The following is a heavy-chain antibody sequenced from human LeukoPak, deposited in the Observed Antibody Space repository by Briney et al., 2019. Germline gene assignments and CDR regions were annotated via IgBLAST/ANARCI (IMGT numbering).Heavy chain of an antibody. CDR3: TRISCSRSSCYGVYDY. CDR2: IRQDGSEK. Sequence: GGSLRLSCAASGFTFSDYWMTWVRQAPGKGLEWVANIRQDGSEKYHVDSVKGRFTISRDNAKNSVYLQMNSLRAEDTAVYYCTRISCSRSSCYGVYDYWGQGSLVTVSS. V-gene: IGHV3-7*01. D-gene: IGHD2-15*01. CDR1: GFTFSDYW. J-gene: IGHJ4*02.